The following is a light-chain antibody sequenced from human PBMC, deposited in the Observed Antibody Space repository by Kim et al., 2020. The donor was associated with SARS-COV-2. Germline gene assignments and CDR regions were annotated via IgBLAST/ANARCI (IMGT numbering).Light chain of an antibody. CDR1: QSVSSN. CDR2: GAS. Sequence: EIVMTQSPATLSVSPGESATLSCRASQSVSSNLAWYQHKVGQAPRLLIYGASTRATGIPARFSGSGSGTDFTLTISSLQSEDFAVYYCQQQNNWPPVTFGGGTKVDIK. CDR3: QQQNNWPPVT. J-gene: IGKJ4*01. V-gene: IGKV3-15*01.